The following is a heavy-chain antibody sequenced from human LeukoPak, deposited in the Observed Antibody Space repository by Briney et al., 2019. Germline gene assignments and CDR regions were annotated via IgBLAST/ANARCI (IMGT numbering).Heavy chain of an antibody. CDR3: AQTEMSGSYPTPFDY. Sequence: SETLSLTCAVYGGSFSGYYWSWIRQPPGKGLEWIGEINHSGSTNYNPSLKSRVTISVDTSKNQFSLKLSSVTAADTAVYYCAQTEMSGSYPTPFDYWGQGTLVTVSS. CDR2: INHSGST. D-gene: IGHD1-26*01. CDR1: GGSFSGYY. V-gene: IGHV4-34*01. J-gene: IGHJ4*02.